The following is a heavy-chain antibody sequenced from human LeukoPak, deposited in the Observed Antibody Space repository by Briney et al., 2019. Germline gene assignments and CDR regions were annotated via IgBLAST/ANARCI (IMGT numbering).Heavy chain of an antibody. J-gene: IGHJ4*02. Sequence: GGSLRLSCAASGFTFSSYWMHWVRQAPGKGLVWVSRINSDGSSTSYADSVKGRFTISRDNSKNTLFLQMSSLRADDSGIYYCATEKGDSPDYWGQGTLVTVSS. D-gene: IGHD2-21*01. V-gene: IGHV3-74*01. CDR3: ATEKGDSPDY. CDR2: INSDGSST. CDR1: GFTFSSYW.